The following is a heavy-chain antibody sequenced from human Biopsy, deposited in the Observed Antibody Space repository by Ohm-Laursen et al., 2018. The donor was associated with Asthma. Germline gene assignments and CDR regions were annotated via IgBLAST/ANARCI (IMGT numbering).Heavy chain of an antibody. CDR1: GGSMTPTSHY. CDR3: ARRITIFGVVQKDHGMDA. V-gene: IGHV4-39*01. Sequence: GTLSLTCVVSGGSMTPTSHYWDWIRQAPRKGLEWIGYISYGGKTSYNPSLKNRVTISRDTSKNQFSLRLTSVTAADTAVYFCARRITIFGVVQKDHGMDAWAKGPRSSSP. CDR2: ISYGGKT. D-gene: IGHD3-3*01. J-gene: IGHJ6*02.